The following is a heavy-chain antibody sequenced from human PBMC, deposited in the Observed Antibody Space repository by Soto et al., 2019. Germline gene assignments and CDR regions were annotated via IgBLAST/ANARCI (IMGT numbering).Heavy chain of an antibody. CDR2: ISYDGSNK. CDR3: ARDKSEAGSSGWYKYYYYYYYGMDV. CDR1: GFTFSSYA. D-gene: IGHD6-19*01. J-gene: IGHJ6*01. V-gene: IGHV3-30-3*01. Sequence: QVQLVESGGGVVQPGRSLRLSCAASGFTFSSYAMHWVRQAPGKGLEWVAVISYDGSNKYYADSVKGRFTISRDNSKNTLYLQMNSLRAEDTAVYYCARDKSEAGSSGWYKYYYYYYYGMDVW.